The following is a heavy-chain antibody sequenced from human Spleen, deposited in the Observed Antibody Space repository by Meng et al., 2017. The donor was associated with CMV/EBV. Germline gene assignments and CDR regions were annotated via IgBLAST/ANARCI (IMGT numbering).Heavy chain of an antibody. Sequence: GALRLSCAASGFTFSSYGMHWVRQAPGEGLEWVAFIRYNGTKKDYEDSVKGRFTISRDQSKNTLYLQMNSLRVEDTAVYYCARDDGFIRGQGTRVTVSS. J-gene: IGHJ3*02. V-gene: IGHV3-30*02. CDR1: GFTFSSYG. D-gene: IGHD3-10*01. CDR3: ARDDGFI. CDR2: IRYNGTKK.